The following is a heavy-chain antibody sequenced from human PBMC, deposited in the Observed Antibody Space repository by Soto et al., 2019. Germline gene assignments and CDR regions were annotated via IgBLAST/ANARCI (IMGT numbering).Heavy chain of an antibody. J-gene: IGHJ4*02. CDR1: GGTLSSDS. V-gene: IGHV1-69*02. D-gene: IGHD5-12*01. CDR2: IIPVLGIP. CDR3: ARVVDFYFDD. Sequence: QVQLVQSGAELKKPGSSVKVSCMSSGGTLSSDSFSWVRQAPGQGLEWMGRIIPVLGIPNYAQKFQGRLTISADRSTTTGCMELGSLTSEDPAVYYCARVVDFYFDDWGQGTMVTVSS.